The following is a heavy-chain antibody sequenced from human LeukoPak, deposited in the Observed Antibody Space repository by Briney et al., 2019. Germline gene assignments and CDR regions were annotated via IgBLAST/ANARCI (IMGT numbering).Heavy chain of an antibody. D-gene: IGHD2-21*02. CDR2: VYSRGGT. V-gene: IGHV4-61*02. Sequence: SQTLSLTCSVSGGSISSGSYYWSWIRKSAGKGLEWIGRVYSRGGTDYNASLKSRLTISVDTSKNEFSLKLTSVTAADTAVYYCSRERYVYCGGDCYYFDYWGQGTLITVSS. CDR3: SRERYVYCGGDCYYFDY. CDR1: GGSISSGSYY. J-gene: IGHJ4*02.